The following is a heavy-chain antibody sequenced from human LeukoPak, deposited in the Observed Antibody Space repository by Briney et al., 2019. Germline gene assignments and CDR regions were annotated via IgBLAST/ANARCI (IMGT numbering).Heavy chain of an antibody. CDR1: GFTFSSYA. D-gene: IGHD5-18*01. J-gene: IGHJ4*02. CDR3: AKREYSYGPNFDY. CDR2: IRGSVGST. Sequence: PGGSLRLSCAASGFTFSSYAISWVRPAPGKGLEWVSGIRGSVGSTYYADSVKGRFTISRDNSKNTLYLQMNRLRAEYTAVYYCAKREYSYGPNFDYWGQGTLVTVSS. V-gene: IGHV3-23*01.